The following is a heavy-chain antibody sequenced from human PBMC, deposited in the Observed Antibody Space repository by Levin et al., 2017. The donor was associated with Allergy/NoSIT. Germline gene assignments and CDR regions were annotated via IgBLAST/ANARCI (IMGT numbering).Heavy chain of an antibody. V-gene: IGHV3-30*18. Sequence: GESLKISCAASGFTFSSYGMHWVRQAPGKGLEWVAVISYDGSNKYYADSVKGRFTISRDNSKNTLYLQMNSLRAEDTAVYYCAKADDTEVGAVDYWGQGTLVTVSS. D-gene: IGHD1-26*01. CDR2: ISYDGSNK. J-gene: IGHJ4*02. CDR3: AKADDTEVGAVDY. CDR1: GFTFSSYG.